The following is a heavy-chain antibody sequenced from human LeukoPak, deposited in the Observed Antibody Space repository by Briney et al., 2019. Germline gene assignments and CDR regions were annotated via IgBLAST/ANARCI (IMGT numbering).Heavy chain of an antibody. CDR2: ISGSGGST. CDR3: AKVGVTGWYFDY. Sequence: PGGSLRLSCAASGFTFNTYAMSWVRQAPGKGLEWVSGISGSGGSTYYADSLKGRFTISRDNSKNTLYLQVNSLRAEDTAVYYCAKVGVTGWYFDYWGQGALVTVSS. D-gene: IGHD1-26*01. J-gene: IGHJ4*02. V-gene: IGHV3-23*01. CDR1: GFTFNTYA.